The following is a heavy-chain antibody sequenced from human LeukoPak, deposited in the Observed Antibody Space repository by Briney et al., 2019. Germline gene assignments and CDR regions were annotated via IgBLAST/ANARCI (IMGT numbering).Heavy chain of an antibody. Sequence: GGSLRLSCAASGFTFSSYSMNWVRQAPGKGLEWVSSISSSSSYIYYADSVKGRFTISRDNAKNSLYLQMNSLRAEDTAVYYCASSPGYCSGGSCSDNWFDPWGQGTLVTVSS. CDR3: ASSPGYCSGGSCSDNWFDP. J-gene: IGHJ5*02. D-gene: IGHD2-15*01. V-gene: IGHV3-21*01. CDR1: GFTFSSYS. CDR2: ISSSSSYI.